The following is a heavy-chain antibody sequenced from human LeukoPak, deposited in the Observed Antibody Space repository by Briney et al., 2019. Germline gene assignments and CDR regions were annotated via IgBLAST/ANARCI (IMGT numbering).Heavy chain of an antibody. CDR1: GFTFTTYA. Sequence: GGSLRLSCAASGFTFTTYATNWVRQAPGKGPEWVATIGSGADLFYAESVKGRFTISRDDPRDTVWLQMNSLRAEDTALYYCAKDWTPHNRVYDCLDAWGQGTQVTVSS. V-gene: IGHV3-23*01. J-gene: IGHJ5*02. CDR2: IGSGADL. CDR3: AKDWTPHNRVYDCLDA. D-gene: IGHD3-16*01.